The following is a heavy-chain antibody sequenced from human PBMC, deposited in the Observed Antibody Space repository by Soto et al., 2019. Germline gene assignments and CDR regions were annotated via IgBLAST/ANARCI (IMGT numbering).Heavy chain of an antibody. Sequence: SETLSLTCTVSGGSISSGDYYWSWIRQPPGKGLEWVGYIYYSGTTYYNPSLKSRVTISVDTSKNQFSLKLSSVTAADTAVYYCARDFMVRGVSVGFDYWGQGXLVTVYS. CDR1: GGSISSGDYY. CDR2: IYYSGTT. D-gene: IGHD3-10*01. V-gene: IGHV4-30-4*01. J-gene: IGHJ4*02. CDR3: ARDFMVRGVSVGFDY.